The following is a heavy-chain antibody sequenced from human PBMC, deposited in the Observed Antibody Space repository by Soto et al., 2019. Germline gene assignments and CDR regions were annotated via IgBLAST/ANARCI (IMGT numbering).Heavy chain of an antibody. V-gene: IGHV3-23*01. CDR1: GSTFSSYA. J-gene: IGHJ6*02. CDR3: ANNKYDDIAVAVAVHNKYYYGLDV. CDR2: FSGNGGNS. D-gene: IGHD2-15*01. Sequence: GGSLRLSCAASGSTFSSYAMTWVRQTPGKGLEWVSAFSGNGGNSYYADSVKGRFTISRDNSKNTLYLQMNSLRAEDTAVYYCANNKYDDIAVAVAVHNKYYYGLDVWGQGTTVTVSS.